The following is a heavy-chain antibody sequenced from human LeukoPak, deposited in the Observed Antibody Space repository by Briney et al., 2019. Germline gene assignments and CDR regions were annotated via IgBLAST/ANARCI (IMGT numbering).Heavy chain of an antibody. CDR1: GFTFSSYA. J-gene: IGHJ4*02. D-gene: IGHD3-10*01. V-gene: IGHV3-23*01. CDR3: ARVRGGYYFDY. Sequence: GGSLRLSCVASGFTFSSYAVSWVRQAPGKGLEWVSSISGSGSNTYYADSVKGRFTISRDNSKNTLYLQMNSLRAEDTAVYYCARVRGGYYFDYWGQGTLVTVSS. CDR2: ISGSGSNT.